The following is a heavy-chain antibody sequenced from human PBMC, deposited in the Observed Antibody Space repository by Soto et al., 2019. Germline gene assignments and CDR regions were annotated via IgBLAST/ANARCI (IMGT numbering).Heavy chain of an antibody. J-gene: IGHJ4*02. CDR3: ARGLGWRRGPFDF. CDR2: ISSSSNTI. D-gene: IGHD2-21*01. Sequence: LRLSCEASGFTFTSDSMTWVRQAPGKGLEWLSYISSSSNTIFYADSVKGRFTISRDSANSSLYLQLNSLRDDDTAVYFCARGLGWRRGPFDFWGQGTPVTVSS. V-gene: IGHV3-48*02. CDR1: GFTFTSDS.